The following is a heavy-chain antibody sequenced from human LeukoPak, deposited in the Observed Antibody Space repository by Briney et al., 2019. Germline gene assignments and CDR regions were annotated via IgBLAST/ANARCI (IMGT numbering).Heavy chain of an antibody. CDR3: AREPPRITIFGVVTQYYYLDV. D-gene: IGHD3-3*01. J-gene: IGHJ6*03. CDR1: GYTFTSYG. Sequence: ASVEVSCKASGYTFTSYGISWVRQAPGQGLEWMGWISAYNGNTNYSQNLQGRVTMTPDTIPSTGYMEMRSLRSDDTPAYFCAREPPRITIFGVVTQYYYLDVWGQGTPVPLSS. V-gene: IGHV1-18*01. CDR2: ISAYNGNT.